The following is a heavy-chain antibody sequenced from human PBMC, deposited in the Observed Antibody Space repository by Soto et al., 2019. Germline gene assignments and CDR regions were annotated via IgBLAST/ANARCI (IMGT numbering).Heavy chain of an antibody. Sequence: GGSLRLSCAASGFTISNNWMHWVRQAPGKGLVWVSRISSDGSSTNYADSVKGRFTISRDNAKNTLYLQMNSLRAEDTAVYYCSRVGLLLAPDAFDIWGQGTLVTGSS. CDR2: ISSDGSST. D-gene: IGHD2-21*01. CDR1: GFTISNNW. J-gene: IGHJ3*02. CDR3: SRVGLLLAPDAFDI. V-gene: IGHV3-74*01.